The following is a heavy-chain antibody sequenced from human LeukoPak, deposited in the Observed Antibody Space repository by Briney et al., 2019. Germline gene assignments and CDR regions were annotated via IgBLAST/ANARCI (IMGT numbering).Heavy chain of an antibody. V-gene: IGHV4-59*01. CDR3: AREKPGIAVAGEAFDI. D-gene: IGHD6-19*01. CDR2: IYYSGST. CDR1: GGSISSYY. Sequence: PSETLSLTCTVSGGSISSYYWSWIRQPPGKGLEWIGYIYYSGSTNYNPSLKSRVTISVDTSKNQFSLKLSSVTAADTAVYYCAREKPGIAVAGEAFDIWGQGTMVTVSS. J-gene: IGHJ3*02.